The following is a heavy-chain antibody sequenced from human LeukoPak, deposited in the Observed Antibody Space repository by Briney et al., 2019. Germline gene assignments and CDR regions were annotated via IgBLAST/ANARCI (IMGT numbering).Heavy chain of an antibody. D-gene: IGHD6-19*01. Sequence: GGSLRLSCAASGFTFNNAWMSWVRQAPGKGLEWVANIKQDGSEKYYVDSVKGRFTISRDNAKNSLYLQMNSLRAEDTAVYYCARVGSGWYPNWFDPWGQGTLVTVSS. V-gene: IGHV3-7*03. CDR2: IKQDGSEK. CDR3: ARVGSGWYPNWFDP. CDR1: GFTFNNAW. J-gene: IGHJ5*02.